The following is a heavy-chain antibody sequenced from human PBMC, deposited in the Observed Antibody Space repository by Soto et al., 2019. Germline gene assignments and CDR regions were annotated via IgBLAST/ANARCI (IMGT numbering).Heavy chain of an antibody. CDR2: TYYRSKWYN. V-gene: IGHV6-1*01. CDR1: GDSVSSNSAP. J-gene: IGHJ5*02. D-gene: IGHD1-1*01. CDR3: ARGRDEVEQPWFDP. Sequence: SQTLSLTCAISGDSVSSNSAPWNWIRQSPSRGLEWLGRTYYRSKWYNEYAVSVKGRLTINPDTSKNQFYLQLNSVTPEDTAVYYCARGRDEVEQPWFDPWGQRTLATVS.